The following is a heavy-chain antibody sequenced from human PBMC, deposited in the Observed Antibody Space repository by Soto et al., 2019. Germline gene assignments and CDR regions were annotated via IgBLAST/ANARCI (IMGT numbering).Heavy chain of an antibody. Sequence: SETLSLTCTVSGGSISSGGYYWSWIRQHPGKGLEWIGYIYYSGSTYYNPSLKSRVTISVDTSKNQFSLKLSSVTAADTAVYYCARGEEAYYYDSSGSPRWNWFDPWGQGTLVTVSS. D-gene: IGHD3-22*01. J-gene: IGHJ5*02. CDR2: IYYSGST. CDR1: GGSISSGGYY. V-gene: IGHV4-31*03. CDR3: ARGEEAYYYDSSGSPRWNWFDP.